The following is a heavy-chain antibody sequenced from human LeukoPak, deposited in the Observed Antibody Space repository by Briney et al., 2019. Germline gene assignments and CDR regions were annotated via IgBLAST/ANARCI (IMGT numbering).Heavy chain of an antibody. CDR3: ASPSGYNSLYYYYGMDV. CDR2: ISYDGSNK. J-gene: IGHJ6*02. V-gene: IGHV3-30-3*01. Sequence: GRSLRLSCAASGFTFSSYAMHWVRQAPGKGLEWVAVISYDGSNKYYADSVKGRFTISRDNSKNTLYLQMNSLRAEDTAVYYCASPSGYNSLYYYYGMDVWGQGTLVTVSS. CDR1: GFTFSSYA. D-gene: IGHD5-24*01.